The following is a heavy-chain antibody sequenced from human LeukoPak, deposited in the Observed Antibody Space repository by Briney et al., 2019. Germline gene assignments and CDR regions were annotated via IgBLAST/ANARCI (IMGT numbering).Heavy chain of an antibody. Sequence: GGSLRLSCAASGFTFSIYNMNWVRQTPGKGLEWVSLISSSSGYIYYTDSVKGRFTISRDNAKNSVYLQMNSLRAEDSAVYYCTRGSEWEPLYYFDYWGQGSLVTVSS. CDR3: TRGSEWEPLYYFDY. CDR2: ISSSSGYI. J-gene: IGHJ4*02. CDR1: GFTFSIYN. V-gene: IGHV3-21*01. D-gene: IGHD1-26*01.